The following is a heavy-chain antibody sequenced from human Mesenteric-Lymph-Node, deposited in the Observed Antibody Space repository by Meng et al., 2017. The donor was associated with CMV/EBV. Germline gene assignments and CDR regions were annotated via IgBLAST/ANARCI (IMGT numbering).Heavy chain of an antibody. CDR1: GWSFSDYY. CDR3: ARGRWFRSSGYFACWFDP. D-gene: IGHD3-22*01. V-gene: IGHV4-34*01. Sequence: GSLRLSCAVYGWSFSDYYWSWIRQPPGKGLEWIGEINDSGSTNYNPSLKSRVTISADTSKNQFSLNLNSVTAADTAVYFCARGRWFRSSGYFACWFDPWGQGTLVTVSS. J-gene: IGHJ5*02. CDR2: INDSGST.